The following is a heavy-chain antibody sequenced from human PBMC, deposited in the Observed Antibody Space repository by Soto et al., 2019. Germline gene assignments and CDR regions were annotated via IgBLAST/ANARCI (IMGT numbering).Heavy chain of an antibody. CDR2: IKSKTDGGTT. V-gene: IGHV3-15*07. CDR1: GFTFSNAW. Sequence: PGGSLRLSCAASGFTFSNAWINWVRQAPGKGLEWVGRIKSKTDGGTTDYAEPVKGRFAISRDDSNNMVYLQMNSLKIEDTAVYYCSTFSYRPLLIFRFDSWAPRTLVPVSS. CDR3: STFSYRPLLIFRFDS. J-gene: IGHJ4*01. D-gene: IGHD2-8*01.